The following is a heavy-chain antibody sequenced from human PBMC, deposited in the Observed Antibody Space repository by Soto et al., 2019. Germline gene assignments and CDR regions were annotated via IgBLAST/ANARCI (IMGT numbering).Heavy chain of an antibody. CDR1: GASISSYY. J-gene: IGHJ5*02. Sequence: QVQLQESGPGLVKPSETLSLTCTVSGASISSYYWSWIRQPPGTGLEWIGYIYYSGSTNYNPSLKSRVTISVDTSKNQVSLKLSSVTAADTAVYYCASERAAAAGTGWFDPLGQGTLVTGSS. CDR3: ASERAAAAGTGWFDP. V-gene: IGHV4-59*01. CDR2: IYYSGST. D-gene: IGHD6-13*01.